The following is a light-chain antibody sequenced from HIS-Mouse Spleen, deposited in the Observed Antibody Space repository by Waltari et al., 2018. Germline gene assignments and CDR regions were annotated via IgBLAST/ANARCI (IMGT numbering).Light chain of an antibody. J-gene: IGLJ3*02. CDR1: SSNIGSNY. Sequence: QSVLTQPPSASGTPGQRVTISCSGSSSNIGSNYVYWYQQLPGTAPKLLIYRNKQRPYVVPDRFSGSKSGTSASLAISGLRSEDEADYYCAAWDDSLSGPVFGGGTKLTVL. V-gene: IGLV1-47*01. CDR2: RNK. CDR3: AAWDDSLSGPV.